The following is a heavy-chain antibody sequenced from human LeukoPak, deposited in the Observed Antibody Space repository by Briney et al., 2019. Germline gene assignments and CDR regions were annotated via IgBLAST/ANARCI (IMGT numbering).Heavy chain of an antibody. J-gene: IGHJ4*02. CDR1: YYSINSAYY. Sequence: PSETLSLTCAVSYYSINSAYYWGWIRQPPGKGLEWIRSIYHGGSTYYNPSLKSRVTISVDASKNQFSLKLTSVTAADTAVYYCARVVGAALYYFDYWGRGTLVTVSS. D-gene: IGHD1-26*01. V-gene: IGHV4-38-2*01. CDR3: ARVVGAALYYFDY. CDR2: IYHGGST.